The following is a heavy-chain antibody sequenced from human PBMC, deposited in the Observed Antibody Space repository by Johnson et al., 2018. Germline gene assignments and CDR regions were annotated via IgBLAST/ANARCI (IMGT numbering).Heavy chain of an antibody. CDR1: GFTFSNHG. J-gene: IGHJ4*02. V-gene: IGHV3-33*01. CDR2: IWYDGNNK. CDR3: ATGVIKDYGDPLDY. Sequence: VQLLESGGGVVQPGRSLRLSCVASGFTFSNHGMHWVRQAPGKGLEWVAVIWYDGNNKYYADSVKGRATISRDNSKNTLYLQMNSLSAEDTAVYYCATGVIKDYGDPLDYWGQGTLVTVSS. D-gene: IGHD4-17*01.